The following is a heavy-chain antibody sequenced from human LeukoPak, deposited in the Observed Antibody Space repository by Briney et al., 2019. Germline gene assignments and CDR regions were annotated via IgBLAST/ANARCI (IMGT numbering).Heavy chain of an antibody. J-gene: IGHJ3*02. Sequence: GGSLKLSCAASGFTFSGSAVHWVRQASGKGLEWVGRIRSKANSYATAYAASVKGRFTISRDNAKNSLYLQMNSLRAEDTAVYYCARDAPTIDHAFDIWGQGTMVTVSS. D-gene: IGHD2-15*01. CDR3: ARDAPTIDHAFDI. V-gene: IGHV3-73*01. CDR2: IRSKANSYAT. CDR1: GFTFSGSA.